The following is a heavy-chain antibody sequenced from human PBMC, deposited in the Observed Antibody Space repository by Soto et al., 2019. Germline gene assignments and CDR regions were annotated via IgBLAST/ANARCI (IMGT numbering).Heavy chain of an antibody. Sequence: SETMSLTCTVSGGSVSSTRYYWGWIRQPPGKGLEWIGTTYYTGSTYYNPSLKSRVTISVDMSKNQFSLKVRSVTAADTAVYYCVSGPGTTADYWGQGTLVTVSS. J-gene: IGHJ4*02. CDR2: TYYTGST. CDR1: GGSVSSTRYY. D-gene: IGHD1-1*01. V-gene: IGHV4-39*01. CDR3: VSGPGTTADY.